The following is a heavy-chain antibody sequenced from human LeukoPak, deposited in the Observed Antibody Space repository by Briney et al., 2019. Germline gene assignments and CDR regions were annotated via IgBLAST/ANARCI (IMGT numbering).Heavy chain of an antibody. V-gene: IGHV4-34*01. CDR1: GGSFSGYY. CDR3: ARGPQYYYDSSGYRY. J-gene: IGHJ4*02. D-gene: IGHD3-22*01. Sequence: PSETLSLTCAVYGGSFSGYYWSWIRQPPGKGLEWIGEINHSGSTNYNPSLKSRVTISVDTSKNQFSPKLSSVTAADTAVYYCARGPQYYYDSSGYRYWGQGTLVTVSS. CDR2: INHSGST.